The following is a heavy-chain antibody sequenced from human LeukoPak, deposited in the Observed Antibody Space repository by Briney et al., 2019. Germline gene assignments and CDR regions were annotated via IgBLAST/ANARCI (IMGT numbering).Heavy chain of an antibody. Sequence: SETLSLTCTVSGGSISSSSYYWGWIRQPPGKGLEWIGSIYYSGSTYYNPSLKSRVTISVDTSKNQFSLKLSSVTAADTAVYYCARVYGSGSYYNGYYYYYMDVWGKGTTVTISS. V-gene: IGHV4-39*01. CDR2: IYYSGST. D-gene: IGHD3-10*01. CDR3: ARVYGSGSYYNGYYYYYMDV. J-gene: IGHJ6*03. CDR1: GGSISSSSYY.